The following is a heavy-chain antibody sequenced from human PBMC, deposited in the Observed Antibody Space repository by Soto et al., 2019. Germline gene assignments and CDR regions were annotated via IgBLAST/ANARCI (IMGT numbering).Heavy chain of an antibody. V-gene: IGHV4-61*01. CDR3: ARSRVTGAVVYSYFDL. Sequence: PSETLSLTCSVSGGSGSSGNYYWSWIRQPPGKGPEWIGYIYNTGSGSSNPSLKSRVTISVDTSKDQFSLKLTSLTAADTAVYYCARSRVTGAVVYSYFDLWGRGTLVTVSS. J-gene: IGHJ2*01. CDR1: GGSGSSGNYY. D-gene: IGHD6-13*01. CDR2: IYNTGSG.